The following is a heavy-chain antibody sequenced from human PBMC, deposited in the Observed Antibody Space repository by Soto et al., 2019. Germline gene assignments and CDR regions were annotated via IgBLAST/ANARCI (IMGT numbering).Heavy chain of an antibody. CDR1: GGTFSSYA. CDR2: IIPIFGTA. V-gene: IGHV1-69*13. D-gene: IGHD6-13*01. J-gene: IGHJ6*02. CDR3: ARLCPGIAAAGPRPLDV. Sequence: SVKVSCKASGGTFSSYAISWVRQAPGQGLEWMGGIIPIFGTANYAQKFQGRVTITADESTSTAYMELSSLRSEDTAVYYCARLCPGIAAAGPRPLDVWGQGTTVTVSS.